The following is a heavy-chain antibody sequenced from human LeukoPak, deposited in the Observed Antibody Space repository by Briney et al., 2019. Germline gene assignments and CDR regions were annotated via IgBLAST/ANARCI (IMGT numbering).Heavy chain of an antibody. Sequence: PGGSLRLSCVASGFIFSNYAMSWVRQAPGKGLEWVANIKQDGSEKYYVDSVKGRFTISRDNAKNSLYLQMNSLRAEDTAVYYCARDSPVILAGGFDPWGQGTLVTVSS. D-gene: IGHD2/OR15-2a*01. J-gene: IGHJ5*02. CDR3: ARDSPVILAGGFDP. V-gene: IGHV3-7*01. CDR2: IKQDGSEK. CDR1: GFIFSNYA.